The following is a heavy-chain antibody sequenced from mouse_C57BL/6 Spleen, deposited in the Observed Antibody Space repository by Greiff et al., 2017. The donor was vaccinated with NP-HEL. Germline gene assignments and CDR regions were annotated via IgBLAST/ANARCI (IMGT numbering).Heavy chain of an antibody. CDR2: IYPRDGST. CDR1: GYTFTSYD. D-gene: IGHD2-5*01. J-gene: IGHJ2*01. V-gene: IGHV1-85*01. CDR3: ARGYSNYFDY. Sequence: VQGVESGPELVKPGASVKLSCKASGYTFTSYDINWVKQRPGQGLEWIGWIYPRDGSTKYNEKFKGKATLTVDTSSSTAYMELHSLTSEDSAVYCCARGYSNYFDYWGQGTTLTVSS.